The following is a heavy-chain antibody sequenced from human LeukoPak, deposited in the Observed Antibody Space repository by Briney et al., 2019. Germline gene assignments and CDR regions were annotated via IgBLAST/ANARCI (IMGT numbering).Heavy chain of an antibody. CDR3: VKEYYYDSSGYYYYYHYGMDV. V-gene: IGHV3-64D*06. CDR1: GFTFSSYA. Sequence: PGGSLRLSCSASGFTFSSYAMHWVRQAPGKGLEYVSAISSNGGSTYYADSVKGRFTISRDNSKNTLYFQMSSLRAEDTAVYYCVKEYYYDSSGYYYYYHYGMDVWGQGTTVTVSS. CDR2: ISSNGGST. D-gene: IGHD3-22*01. J-gene: IGHJ6*02.